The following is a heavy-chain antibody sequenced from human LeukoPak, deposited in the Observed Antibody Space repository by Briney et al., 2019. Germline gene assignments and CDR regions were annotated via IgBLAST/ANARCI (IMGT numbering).Heavy chain of an antibody. J-gene: IGHJ4*02. CDR1: GFTFNNYR. V-gene: IGHV3-7*03. D-gene: IGHD3-10*01. CDR2: IKQDGSEK. Sequence: GGSLRLSCAASGFTFNNYRMNWVRQAPGKGLEWVANIKQDGSEKYYVDSVKGRFTISRDNAKKSLYLQMNSLRAEDTAVYYCARGERGLFDYWGQGTLVTVSS. CDR3: ARGERGLFDY.